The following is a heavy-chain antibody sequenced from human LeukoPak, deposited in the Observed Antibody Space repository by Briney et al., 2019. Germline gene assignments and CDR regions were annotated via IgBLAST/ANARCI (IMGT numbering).Heavy chain of an antibody. J-gene: IGHJ5*02. V-gene: IGHV3-30*18. Sequence: PGGSLRLSCAASGFTFNSYGMHWVRQAPGKGLEWVAVISYDGSNKYYADSVKGRFTISRDNSKNTLYLQMNSLRAEDTAVYYCAKAGGRAQTPFDPWGQGTLVTVSS. CDR1: GFTFNSYG. CDR3: AKAGGRAQTPFDP. D-gene: IGHD2-15*01. CDR2: ISYDGSNK.